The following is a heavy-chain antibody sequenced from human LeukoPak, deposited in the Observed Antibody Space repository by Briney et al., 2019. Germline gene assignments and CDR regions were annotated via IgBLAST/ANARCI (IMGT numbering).Heavy chain of an antibody. CDR3: ASGRLGAGYGYDAFDI. CDR1: GGSISSYY. CDR2: IYTSGST. J-gene: IGHJ3*02. Sequence: SETLSLTCTVSGGSISSYYWSWIRQPAGKGLEWIGRIYTSGSTNHNPSLKSRVTMSVDTSKNQFSLKLSSVTAADTAVYYCASGRLGAGYGYDAFDIWGQGTMVTVSS. V-gene: IGHV4-4*07. D-gene: IGHD5-18*01.